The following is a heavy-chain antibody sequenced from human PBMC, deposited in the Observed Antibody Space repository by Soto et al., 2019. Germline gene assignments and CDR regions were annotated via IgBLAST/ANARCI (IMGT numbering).Heavy chain of an antibody. V-gene: IGHV4-4*02. CDR1: GGSISSSNC. J-gene: IGHJ6*02. CDR3: ARVEGRFYSGMDV. CDR2: IYHSGST. Sequence: QVQLQESGPGLVKPSGTLSLTCAVAGGSISSSNCWSWVRQPPGKGLEWIGEIYHSGSTNYNPSLKSRVTISVDKSKNQFSLKLSSVPAADTAVYYCARVEGRFYSGMDVWDQGTTVTVSS.